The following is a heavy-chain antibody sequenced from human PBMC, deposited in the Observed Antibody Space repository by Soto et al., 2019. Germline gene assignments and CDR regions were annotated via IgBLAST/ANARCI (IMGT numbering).Heavy chain of an antibody. J-gene: IGHJ1*01. CDR3: TTDSKQQLVEYFQH. Sequence: GGSLRLSCAASGFTFSNAWMSWVRQAPGKGLEWVGRIKSKTDGGTTDYAAPVKGRFTIPRDDSKNTLYLQMNSLKTEDTAVYYCTTDSKQQLVEYFQHWGQGTLVTVSS. V-gene: IGHV3-15*01. D-gene: IGHD6-13*01. CDR2: IKSKTDGGTT. CDR1: GFTFSNAW.